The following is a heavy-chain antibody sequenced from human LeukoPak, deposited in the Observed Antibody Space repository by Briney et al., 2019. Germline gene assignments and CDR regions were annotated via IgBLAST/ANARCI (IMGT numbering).Heavy chain of an antibody. CDR3: TGELRTNWFDP. J-gene: IGHJ5*02. CDR2: INPSNGYT. D-gene: IGHD4-17*01. Sequence: GASVKVSCKASGYTFTSYDMHWVRQAPGQGLEWMGIINPSNGYTTYAQKFQGRVTMTRDTSTSTAYMELRSLRSDDTAVYYCTGELRTNWFDPWGQGTLVTVSS. CDR1: GYTFTSYD. V-gene: IGHV1-46*03.